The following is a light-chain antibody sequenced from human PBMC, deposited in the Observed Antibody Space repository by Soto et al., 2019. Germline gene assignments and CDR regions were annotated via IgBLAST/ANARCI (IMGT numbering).Light chain of an antibody. J-gene: IGLJ1*01. CDR2: EVS. CDR3: NSYTNNNTFV. V-gene: IGLV2-14*01. Sequence: ALTQPASVSGSPGQSITISCTGTSSDVGGYNYVSWFQQHPGKAPKLMIYEVSNRPSGVSNRFSGSRSGNTASLTISGLQSEDEAEYYCNSYTNNNTFVFGTGTKVTVL. CDR1: SSDVGGYNY.